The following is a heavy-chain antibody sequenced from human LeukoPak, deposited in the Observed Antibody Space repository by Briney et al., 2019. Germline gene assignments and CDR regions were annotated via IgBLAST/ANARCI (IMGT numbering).Heavy chain of an antibody. CDR3: AKRSGSGWYYGAFDI. D-gene: IGHD6-19*01. CDR1: GFTFSSYW. J-gene: IGHJ3*02. V-gene: IGHV3-7*03. Sequence: PGGPLRLSCVASGFTFSSYWMTWVRQAPGKGLEWVANIKTDGSQIYYADSVKGRFTISRDNAKNSLYLQMNSLRAEDMALYYCAKRSGSGWYYGAFDIWGQGTMVTVSS. CDR2: IKTDGSQI.